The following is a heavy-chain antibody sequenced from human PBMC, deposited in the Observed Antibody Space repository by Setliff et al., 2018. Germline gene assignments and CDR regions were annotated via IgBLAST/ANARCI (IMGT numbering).Heavy chain of an antibody. CDR2: IHYSGST. V-gene: IGHV4-39*01. J-gene: IGHJ4*02. CDR3: ARQGRISDSRGYYYWTDFDY. Sequence: SETLSLTCTVSAGSISSSSYYWGWIRQPPGKGLKWIATIHYSGSTYYNPSLKSRVTTSVDTSKNQFSLKLSSVTAADTAVYYCARQGRISDSRGYYYWTDFDYWGQGALVTVSS. D-gene: IGHD3-22*01. CDR1: AGSISSSSYY.